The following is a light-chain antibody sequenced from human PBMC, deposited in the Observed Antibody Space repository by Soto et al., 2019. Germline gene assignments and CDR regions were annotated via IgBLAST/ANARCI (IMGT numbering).Light chain of an antibody. V-gene: IGLV2-8*01. CDR1: SSDVGGYNF. CDR2: EVS. J-gene: IGLJ3*02. CDR3: SSYAGSNNLNWL. Sequence: QSALTQPPSASGSPGQSVTVSCTGTSSDVGGYNFVSWYQQHLGEAPKLMIYEVSKRPSGVPDRFSGSKSGNTASLTVSGLQAEDEADYYCSSYAGSNNLNWLFGGGTKLTVL.